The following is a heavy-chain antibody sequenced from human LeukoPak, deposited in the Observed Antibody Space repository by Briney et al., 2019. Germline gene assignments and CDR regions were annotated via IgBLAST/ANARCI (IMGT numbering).Heavy chain of an antibody. Sequence: GSLRLSCAASGFSFSNYWMHWVRQAPGKGLVWVSRINSDGSTTRYADSVKGRFTLSRDNAKNTLYLQMNSLRAEDTAVYYCARELVGFDYWGQGTLVTVSS. CDR1: GFSFSNYW. J-gene: IGHJ4*02. V-gene: IGHV3-74*01. D-gene: IGHD3-3*02. CDR2: INSDGSTT. CDR3: ARELVGFDY.